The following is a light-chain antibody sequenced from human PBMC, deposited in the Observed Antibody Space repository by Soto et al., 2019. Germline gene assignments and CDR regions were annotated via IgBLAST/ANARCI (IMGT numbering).Light chain of an antibody. Sequence: EIVMTQSPATLSVSPGERATLSCSASQSVSSYLAWFQQKPGQAPRLLIYDASTRATGIPVRFSGSGSGTEFTLTISSLQSEDFGVYYCQQNKDWPGTFGQGTKVEIK. V-gene: IGKV3-15*01. CDR1: QSVSSY. CDR2: DAS. CDR3: QQNKDWPGT. J-gene: IGKJ1*01.